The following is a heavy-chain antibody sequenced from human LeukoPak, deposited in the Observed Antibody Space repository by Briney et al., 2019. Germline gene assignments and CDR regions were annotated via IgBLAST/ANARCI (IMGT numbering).Heavy chain of an antibody. CDR3: ASGWYSSGWYRGYNWFDP. J-gene: IGHJ5*02. V-gene: IGHV1-69*02. CDR1: GGTFSSYT. CDR2: IIPILGIA. Sequence: SVKVSCKASGGTFSSYTISWVRQAPGQGLEWMGRIIPILGIANYAQKFQSRVTITADKSTSTAYMELSSLRSEDTAVYYCASGWYSSGWYRGYNWFDPWGQGTLVTVSS. D-gene: IGHD6-19*01.